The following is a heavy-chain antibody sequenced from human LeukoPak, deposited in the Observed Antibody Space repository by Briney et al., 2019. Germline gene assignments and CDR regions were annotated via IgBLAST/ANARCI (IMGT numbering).Heavy chain of an antibody. Sequence: SETLSLTCTVSGGSISSYYWSWLRQPAGKGLEWIGRIYTSGSTNYNPSLKSRVTMSVDTSKNQFSLKLSSVTAADTAVYYCARDNVVVITLDAFDIWGQGTMVTVSS. J-gene: IGHJ3*02. CDR3: ARDNVVVITLDAFDI. V-gene: IGHV4-4*07. CDR1: GGSISSYY. CDR2: IYTSGST. D-gene: IGHD3-22*01.